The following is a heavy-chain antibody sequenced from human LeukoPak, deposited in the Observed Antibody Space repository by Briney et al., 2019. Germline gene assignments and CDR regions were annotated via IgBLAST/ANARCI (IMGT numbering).Heavy chain of an antibody. D-gene: IGHD3-10*01. CDR3: ATQAGYYDSGISDH. CDR1: GFRFSLYE. V-gene: IGHV3-48*03. J-gene: IGHJ4*02. Sequence: GGSLRLSCAASGFRFSLYEMNWARQAPGKGLEWVAHISSSSSAIYYADSVKGRFTISRDNAKNSLYLQMNSLRAEDTAIYYCATQAGYYDSGISDHWGQGTLVTVSS. CDR2: ISSSSSAI.